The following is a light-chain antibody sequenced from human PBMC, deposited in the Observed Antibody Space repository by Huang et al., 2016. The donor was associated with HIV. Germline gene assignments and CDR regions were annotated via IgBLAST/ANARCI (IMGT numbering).Light chain of an antibody. Sequence: DIQMDQSPSSLSASVGDRVTITCRASQSIDNYLNWYQQKPGKAPNLLIYGTSNLQSGVPSRFSGRGSGTDFTLTISGLHPDDSATYYWQQSYSTVYTFGQGTKLEI. J-gene: IGKJ2*01. V-gene: IGKV1-39*01. CDR2: GTS. CDR1: QSIDNY. CDR3: QQSYSTVYT.